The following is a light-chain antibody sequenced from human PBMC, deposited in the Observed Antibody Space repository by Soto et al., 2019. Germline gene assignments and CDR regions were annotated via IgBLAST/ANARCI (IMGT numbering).Light chain of an antibody. Sequence: DIQMTQSPSSLSASVGDRVTITCRASQSISSYLNWYQQKPGKAPKLLIYAASSLQSGVPSRFRGSGSGTDFTLTISSLQPEDFATYYCQQSYSNPPLTFGGGTQVEIK. CDR3: QQSYSNPPLT. J-gene: IGKJ4*01. CDR1: QSISSY. CDR2: AAS. V-gene: IGKV1-39*01.